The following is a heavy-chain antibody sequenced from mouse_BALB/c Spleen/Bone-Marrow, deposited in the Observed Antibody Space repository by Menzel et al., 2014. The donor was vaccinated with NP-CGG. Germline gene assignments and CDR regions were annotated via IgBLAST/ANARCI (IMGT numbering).Heavy chain of an antibody. D-gene: IGHD1-1*01. J-gene: IGHJ4*01. Sequence: VNVVESGPGLVAPSQSLSISCTVSGFSLTSYGVHWVRQPPGQGLEWLGAIWAGGSTNYNSALMSRLTISKDNSKSXVFLKMNSLQTDDTAMYYCAREGRGYYGSSGAAMDYWGQGTKVTVSS. V-gene: IGHV2-9*02. CDR1: GFSLTSYG. CDR3: AREGRGYYGSSGAAMDY. CDR2: IWAGGST.